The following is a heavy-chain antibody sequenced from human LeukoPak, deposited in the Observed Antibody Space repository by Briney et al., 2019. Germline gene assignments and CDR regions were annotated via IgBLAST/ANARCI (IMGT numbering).Heavy chain of an antibody. J-gene: IGHJ5*02. CDR1: GGSISRYH. Sequence: SETLSLTCTLSGGSISRYHWSCIRQPPGRGVESIGYVFLSVSNHNTPSLQSPVTISVDTSKNPCYLKLSSVSAADTAVYYCARVMGWNFYPRGERNLVTVSS. CDR3: ARVMGWNFYP. CDR2: VFLSVSN. D-gene: IGHD1-1*01. V-gene: IGHV4-59*01.